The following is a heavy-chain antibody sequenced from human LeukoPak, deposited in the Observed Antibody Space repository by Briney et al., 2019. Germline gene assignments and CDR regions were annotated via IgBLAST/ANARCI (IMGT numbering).Heavy chain of an antibody. V-gene: IGHV3-23*01. CDR2: SSASGDST. CDR1: GITFSNYV. D-gene: IGHD6-13*01. CDR3: AREIAAGDY. J-gene: IGHJ4*02. Sequence: GGSLRLSCAASGITFSNYVMSWVRQAPGKGLEWVSASSASGDSTYYADSVKGRFTISRDNSKNTLYLQMNSLRAEDTAVYYCAREIAAGDYWGQGTLVTVSS.